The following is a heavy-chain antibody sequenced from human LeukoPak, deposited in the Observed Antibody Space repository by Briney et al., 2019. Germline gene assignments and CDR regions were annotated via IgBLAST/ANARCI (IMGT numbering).Heavy chain of an antibody. CDR1: GGTFSSYA. V-gene: IGHV1-69*13. J-gene: IGHJ5*02. CDR3: ARDHSTLWGTNSGWFDP. CDR2: IIPIFGTA. Sequence: SVKVSCKASGGTFSSYAISWVRQAPGQGLEWMGGIIPIFGTANYAQKFQGRVTITADESTSTAYMELSSLRSEDTAVYYCARDHSTLWGTNSGWFDPWGQGTLDTVSS. D-gene: IGHD2-2*01.